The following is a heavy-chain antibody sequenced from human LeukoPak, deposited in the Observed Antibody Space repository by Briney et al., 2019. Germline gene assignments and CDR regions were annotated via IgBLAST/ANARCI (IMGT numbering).Heavy chain of an antibody. CDR2: INPSGGST. J-gene: IGHJ4*02. Sequence: ASVKVSCKASGYTFTSCYMHWVRQAPGQGLEWMGIINPSGGSTSYAQKFQGRVTMTRDTSTSTVYMELSSLRSEDTAVYYCARVDLTDYFDYWGQGTLVTVSS. CDR1: GYTFTSCY. CDR3: ARVDLTDYFDY. D-gene: IGHD2-21*02. V-gene: IGHV1-46*01.